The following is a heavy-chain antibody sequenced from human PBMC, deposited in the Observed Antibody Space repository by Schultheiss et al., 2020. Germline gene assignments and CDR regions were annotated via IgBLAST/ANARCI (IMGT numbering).Heavy chain of an antibody. D-gene: IGHD2-2*02. Sequence: ASVKVSCKASGYLLSDYGISWVRQAPGQGLEWMGWINGYNQNTKYAQRFQGRVTMTRNTSISTAYMELSSLRSEDTAVYYCARSHCSSTSCYMDFGWFDPWGEGTLGTVVS. V-gene: IGHV1-18*04. CDR3: ARSHCSSTSCYMDFGWFDP. J-gene: IGHJ5*02. CDR2: INGYNQNT. CDR1: GYLLSDYG.